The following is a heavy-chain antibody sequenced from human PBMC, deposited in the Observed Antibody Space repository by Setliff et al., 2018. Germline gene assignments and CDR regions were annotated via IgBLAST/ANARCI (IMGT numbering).Heavy chain of an antibody. CDR1: GFTFPSYW. CDR3: ARDATYYDFWCDYSPDAFDI. J-gene: IGHJ3*02. V-gene: IGHV3-7*01. Sequence: LRLSCEASGFTFPSYWMSWVRQAPGKGLEWVANIKQDGSEKYYVDSVKGRFAISRDNAKNSLYLQMNSLRAEDTAMYYCARDATYYDFWCDYSPDAFDIWGQGTMVTVSS. D-gene: IGHD3-3*01. CDR2: IKQDGSEK.